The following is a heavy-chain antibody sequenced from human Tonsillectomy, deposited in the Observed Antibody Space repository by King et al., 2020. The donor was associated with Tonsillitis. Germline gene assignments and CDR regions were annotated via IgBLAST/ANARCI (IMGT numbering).Heavy chain of an antibody. Sequence: QLVQSGAEVKKPGASVKVSCKVSGYTLTELSMHWVRQAPGKGLEWMGGFDPEDGETIYAQKFQGRVTMTEDTSTDTAYMELSSLRSEDTAVYYCATGEEVMGRGVYYYYYGLDVWGQGATVTVSS. CDR3: ATGEEVMGRGVYYYYYGLDV. CDR1: GYTLTELS. D-gene: IGHD3-10*01. CDR2: FDPEDGET. V-gene: IGHV1-24*01. J-gene: IGHJ6*02.